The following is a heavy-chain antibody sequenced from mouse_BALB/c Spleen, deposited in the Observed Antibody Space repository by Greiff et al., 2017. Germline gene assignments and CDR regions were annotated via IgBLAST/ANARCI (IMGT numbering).Heavy chain of an antibody. CDR3: ARIGGYYAMDY. CDR2: ISSGSSTI. CDR1: GFTFSSFG. J-gene: IGHJ4*01. V-gene: IGHV5-17*02. Sequence: EVQGVESGGGLVQPGGSRKLSCAASGFTFSSFGMHWVRQAPEKGLEWVAYISSGSSTIYYADTVKGRFTISRDNPKNTLFLQMTSLRSEDTAMYYCARIGGYYAMDYWGQGTSVTVSS.